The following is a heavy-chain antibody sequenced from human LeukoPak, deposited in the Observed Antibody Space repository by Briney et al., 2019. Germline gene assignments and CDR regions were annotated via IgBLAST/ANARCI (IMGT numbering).Heavy chain of an antibody. V-gene: IGHV5-10-1*01. CDR2: IDPRDPYT. D-gene: IGHD4-17*01. J-gene: IGHJ5*02. CDR3: AINVKGYDYGDYGWFDP. CDR1: GYSFTSYW. Sequence: GESLKISFKGSGYSFTSYWSSWVRQMPGKGLEWVGRIDPRDPYTNYSPSFQVHVTISPAQSLSTAYLQWSSLKASDTAMYYCAINVKGYDYGDYGWFDPWGQGTLVTVHS.